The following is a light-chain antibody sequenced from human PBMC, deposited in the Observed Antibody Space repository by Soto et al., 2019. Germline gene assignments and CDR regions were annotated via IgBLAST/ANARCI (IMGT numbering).Light chain of an antibody. V-gene: IGLV3-21*04. CDR1: NIGSKS. J-gene: IGLJ7*01. Sequence: SYELTQPPSVSVAPGKTARITCGGNNIGSKSVHWYQQKPGQAPVLGIYYDSDRPSGLPERFSGSNSGNTATLTISRVEAEDEADYYCQVWDSSSDHAVFGGGTQLTVL. CDR2: YDS. CDR3: QVWDSSSDHAV.